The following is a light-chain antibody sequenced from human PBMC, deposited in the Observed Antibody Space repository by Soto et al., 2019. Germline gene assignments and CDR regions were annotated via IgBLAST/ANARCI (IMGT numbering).Light chain of an antibody. CDR1: SSDVGSYNR. CDR2: EVS. Sequence: QSALTQPPSVSGSPGQAVTISCTGTSSDVGSYNRVSWYQQPPGTAPKLMIYEVSNRPSGIHDRFSGSKSGNTASLTISGLQAENEADYYCSSYTSSSPNVVFGGGTKLTVL. J-gene: IGLJ2*01. CDR3: SSYTSSSPNVV. V-gene: IGLV2-18*02.